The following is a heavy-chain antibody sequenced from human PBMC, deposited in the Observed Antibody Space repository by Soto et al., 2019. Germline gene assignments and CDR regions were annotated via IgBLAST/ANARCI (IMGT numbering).Heavy chain of an antibody. J-gene: IGHJ3*01. Sequence: GGSLRLSCAASGFAFGSYWMSWVRQAPGKGLEWVANINQGGREKNYVDSVKGRFSISRDDAEKSHHLQMNSLRVEDTAVYFCARYGLPSYGGYALDLWGQGTMVTVSS. V-gene: IGHV3-7*01. CDR2: INQGGREK. CDR1: GFAFGSYW. CDR3: ARYGLPSYGGYALDL. D-gene: IGHD3-10*01.